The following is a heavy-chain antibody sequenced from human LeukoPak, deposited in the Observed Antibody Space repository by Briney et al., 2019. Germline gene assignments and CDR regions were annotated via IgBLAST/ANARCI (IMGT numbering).Heavy chain of an antibody. D-gene: IGHD3-22*01. CDR3: ARDYYDSSGYYDY. CDR1: GGSISSYY. V-gene: IGHV4-59*01. CDR2: IYYSGST. J-gene: IGHJ4*02. Sequence: PSETLSLTCTVSGGSISSYYWSWIRQPPGKGLEGIGYIYYSGSTNYNPSLKSRVTISVDTSKNQFSLKLSSVTAADTAVYYCARDYYDSSGYYDYWGQGTLVTVSS.